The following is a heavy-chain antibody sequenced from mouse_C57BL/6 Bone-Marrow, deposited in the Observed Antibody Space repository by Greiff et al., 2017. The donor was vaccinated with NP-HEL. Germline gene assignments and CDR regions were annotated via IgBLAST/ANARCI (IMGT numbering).Heavy chain of an antibody. Sequence: QVQLQQPGAELVKPGASVKMSCKASGYTFTSYWITWVKQRPGQGLEWIGDIYPGSGRTNYNEKFKSKATLTVDTSSSTAYMQLSSLTSEDSAGYYCARSSNYGSSGYYAMDYWGQGTSVTVSS. CDR1: GYTFTSYW. V-gene: IGHV1-55*01. CDR2: IYPGSGRT. D-gene: IGHD1-1*01. J-gene: IGHJ4*01. CDR3: ARSSNYGSSGYYAMDY.